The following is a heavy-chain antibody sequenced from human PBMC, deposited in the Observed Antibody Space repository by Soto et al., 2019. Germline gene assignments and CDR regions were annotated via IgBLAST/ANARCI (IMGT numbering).Heavy chain of an antibody. J-gene: IGHJ4*02. V-gene: IGHV1-18*01. CDR3: ARDLYSGSYLGY. CDR2: ISAYNGNT. CDR1: GGTFSSYA. Sequence: GPVKVSCKASGGTFSSYAISWVRQAPGQGLEWMGWISAYNGNTNYAQKLQGRVTMTTDTSTSTAYMELRSLRSDDTAVYYCARDLYSGSYLGYWGQGTLVAVSS. D-gene: IGHD1-26*01.